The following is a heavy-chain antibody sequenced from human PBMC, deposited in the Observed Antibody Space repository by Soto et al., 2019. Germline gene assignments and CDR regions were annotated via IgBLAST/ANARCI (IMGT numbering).Heavy chain of an antibody. CDR3: AVSGSYRGYYYYYGMDV. CDR2: ISSSSSYI. D-gene: IGHD3-16*02. V-gene: IGHV3-21*01. J-gene: IGHJ6*02. Sequence: GGSLRLSCAASGFTFSSYSMNWVRQAPGKGLEWVSSISSSSSYIYYADSVKGRFTISRDNAKNSLYLQMNSLRAEDTAVYYCAVSGSYRGYYYYYGMDVWGQGTTVTVSS. CDR1: GFTFSSYS.